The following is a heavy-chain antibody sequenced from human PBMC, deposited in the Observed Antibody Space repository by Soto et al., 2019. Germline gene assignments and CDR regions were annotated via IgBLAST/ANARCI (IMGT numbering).Heavy chain of an antibody. CDR3: ARIGRTSAFDM. D-gene: IGHD1-1*01. V-gene: IGHV1-2*02. CDR1: GYTFTDYY. Sequence: QVHLVQSGAEVKKPGASVKVSCKASGYTFTDYYLTWVRQSPGQGRVWMGWINPNSGDTNYAQVLKGRVTMTRDTYTSTVYLEVSSLRSDATAMFDCARIGRTSAFDMWGQGTLVTVSS. CDR2: INPNSGDT. J-gene: IGHJ3*02.